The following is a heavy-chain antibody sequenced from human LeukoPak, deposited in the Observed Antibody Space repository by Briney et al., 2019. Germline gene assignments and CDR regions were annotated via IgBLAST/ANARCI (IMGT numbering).Heavy chain of an antibody. D-gene: IGHD1/OR15-1a*01. Sequence: PGGSLRLSCTASGFTFSSFRMNWVRQAPGKGLEWISYISSSSTTIYYADSVKGRFAISRDNAENSLYLQMNSLKAEDTAVYYCGRRTRSRDSVYWGQGTLVTVSS. J-gene: IGHJ4*02. CDR1: GFTFSSFR. V-gene: IGHV3-48*04. CDR3: GRRTRSRDSVY. CDR2: ISSSSTTI.